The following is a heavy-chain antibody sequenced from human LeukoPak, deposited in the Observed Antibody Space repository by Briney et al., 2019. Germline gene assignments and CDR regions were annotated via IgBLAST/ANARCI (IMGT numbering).Heavy chain of an antibody. CDR1: GGTFSSYA. D-gene: IGHD5-12*01. Sequence: SVKVSCKASGGTFSSYAIRGVRQAPGQGRAWMGRIIPILGIANYAQKFQGRVTITADKSTSTAYMELSSLRSEDTAVYSCATNPAIVATRPNWFDPWGQGTLVTVSS. CDR2: IIPILGIA. J-gene: IGHJ5*02. CDR3: ATNPAIVATRPNWFDP. V-gene: IGHV1-69*04.